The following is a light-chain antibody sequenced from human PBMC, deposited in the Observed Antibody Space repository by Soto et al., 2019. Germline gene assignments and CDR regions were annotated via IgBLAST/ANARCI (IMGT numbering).Light chain of an antibody. CDR2: AAS. V-gene: IGKV3-20*01. CDR1: QSVSRH. CDR3: QQYGISPGT. J-gene: IGKJ1*01. Sequence: EIVCTQSPATLSLSPGERATLSCRASQSVSRHLAWYQQKPGQAPRLLIYAASRRATGIPDRFSGSGSGTDFTLTISRLEPEDFAVHYCQQYGISPGTFGQGTKVDIK.